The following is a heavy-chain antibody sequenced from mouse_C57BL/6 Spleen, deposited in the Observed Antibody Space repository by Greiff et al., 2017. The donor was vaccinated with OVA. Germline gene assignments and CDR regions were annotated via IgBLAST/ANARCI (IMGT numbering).Heavy chain of an antibody. CDR3: ARLDSSGYGYYFDY. CDR2: IWTGGGT. Sequence: VQLVESGPGLVAPSQSLSITCTVSGFSLTSYAISWVRQPPGKGLEWLGVIWTGGGTNYNSALKSRLSISKDNSKSQVFLKMNSLQTDDTARYYCARLDSSGYGYYFDYWGQGTTLTVSS. J-gene: IGHJ2*01. D-gene: IGHD3-2*02. V-gene: IGHV2-9-1*01. CDR1: GFSLTSYA.